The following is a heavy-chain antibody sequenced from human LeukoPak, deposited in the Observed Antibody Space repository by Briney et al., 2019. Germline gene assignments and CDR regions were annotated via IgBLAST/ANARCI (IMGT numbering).Heavy chain of an antibody. V-gene: IGHV4-61*02. CDR2: IYTSGST. J-gene: IGHJ4*02. Sequence: SQTLSLTCTVSGGSISSGSYYWSWIRQPAGKGLEWIGRIYTSGSTNYNPSLKSRVTISVDTSKNQFSLKLSSVTAADTAVYYCARLVVAATIFGYWGQGTLVTVSS. D-gene: IGHD2-15*01. CDR1: GGSISSGSYY. CDR3: ARLVVAATIFGY.